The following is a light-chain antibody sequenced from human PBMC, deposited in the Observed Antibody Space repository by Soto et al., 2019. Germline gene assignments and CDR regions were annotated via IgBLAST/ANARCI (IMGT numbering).Light chain of an antibody. J-gene: IGLJ1*01. V-gene: IGLV2-14*03. CDR1: PFKN. Sequence: SLLPPPTPASRSHGQPLTVSCSGPPFKNVSWYQQHPGQAPTLLIYDVSYRPSGISHRFSGSESAYTASLTISGLQAEHEGDDCCSSYSFTTSLYVFGTGTKGIFL. CDR3: SSYSFTTSLYV. CDR2: DVS.